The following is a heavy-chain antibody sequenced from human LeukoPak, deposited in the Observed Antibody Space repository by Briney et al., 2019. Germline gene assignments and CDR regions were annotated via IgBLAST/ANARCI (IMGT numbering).Heavy chain of an antibody. CDR1: GFTFNNYC. D-gene: IGHD4-17*01. J-gene: IGHJ3*01. CDR3: ARGDFSDYGDYVDAFDV. CDR2: IKQDGSQK. Sequence: GGSLRPSCAASGFTFNNYCMSWVRQAPGKGLQWVANIKQDGSQKFYVDSVRGRFTISRDNTKNSLYLQMNSLRAEDTAMYYCARGDFSDYGDYVDAFDVWGQGTMVTVSS. V-gene: IGHV3-7*01.